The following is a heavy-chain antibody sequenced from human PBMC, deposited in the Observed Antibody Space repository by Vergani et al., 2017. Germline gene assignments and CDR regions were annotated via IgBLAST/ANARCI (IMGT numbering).Heavy chain of an antibody. J-gene: IGHJ5*02. CDR3: ARDHAAAGRDNWVDP. D-gene: IGHD6-13*01. CDR1: GGSISSHY. V-gene: IGHV4-59*11. CDR2: IYYSGST. Sequence: QVQLQESGPGLVKPSETLSLTCTVSGGSISSHYWSWIRQPPGKGLEWIGYIYYSGSTNYNPSLKSRVTISVDTSKNQFSLKLSSVTAADTAVYYCARDHAAAGRDNWVDPWGQGTLVTVSS.